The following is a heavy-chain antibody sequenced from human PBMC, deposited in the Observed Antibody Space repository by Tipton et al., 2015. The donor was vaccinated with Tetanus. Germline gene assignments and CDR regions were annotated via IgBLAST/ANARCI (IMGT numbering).Heavy chain of an antibody. J-gene: IGHJ3*02. Sequence: MQLVQSGAEVKKPGESLKISCKGSGYSFTSYWIGWVRQMHGKGLERMGIIYPGDSDTRYSPSLQGRVTISADKSISTAYLQWSSLKASDTAMYYCAISSEQLYDAFDIWGQGTMVTVSS. CDR1: GYSFTSYW. D-gene: IGHD6-13*01. V-gene: IGHV5-51*01. CDR2: IYPGDSDT. CDR3: AISSEQLYDAFDI.